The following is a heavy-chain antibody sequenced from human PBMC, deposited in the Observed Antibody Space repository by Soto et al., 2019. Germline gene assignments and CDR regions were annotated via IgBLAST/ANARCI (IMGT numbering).Heavy chain of an antibody. CDR1: GVTFGDSA. D-gene: IGHD3-22*01. Sequence: EVQLVESGGGLVKPGRSLRLSCTASGVTFGDSAMSWFRQAPGKGLEWVGFIRSKAYGGTTEYAASVKGRFTISRDDSTRIAYLQLNSLKNEDTAVYYCTQGGYYYDSSGYLTVDYLYSAMDVWGQGTTVTVSS. V-gene: IGHV3-49*05. CDR2: IRSKAYGGTT. CDR3: TQGGYYYDSSGYLTVDYLYSAMDV. J-gene: IGHJ6*02.